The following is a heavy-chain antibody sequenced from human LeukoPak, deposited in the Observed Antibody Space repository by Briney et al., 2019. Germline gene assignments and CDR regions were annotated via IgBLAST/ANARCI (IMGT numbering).Heavy chain of an antibody. Sequence: GESLKISCKASGYDFSANWIGWVRQMSGKGLEWMGVIYCGGSDTSYSSSFQGQVTISADKSISTASLQWSCLKASDTAMYYCARLPHYYDSSGSDAFDIWGQGTMVTVSS. V-gene: IGHV5-51*01. CDR3: ARLPHYYDSSGSDAFDI. J-gene: IGHJ3*02. CDR1: GYDFSANW. CDR2: IYCGGSDT. D-gene: IGHD3-22*01.